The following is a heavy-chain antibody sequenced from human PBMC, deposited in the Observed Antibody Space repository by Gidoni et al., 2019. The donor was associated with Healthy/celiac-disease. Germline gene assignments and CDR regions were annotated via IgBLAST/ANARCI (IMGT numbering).Heavy chain of an antibody. V-gene: IGHV3-30*18. CDR3: AKDLEGYSSGWGTFDY. J-gene: IGHJ4*02. D-gene: IGHD6-19*01. CDR2: ISYDGSNK. CDR1: GLTFSSYG. Sequence: QVQLGVSGGGVVQPGRWLSLSCAASGLTFSSYGMHWVRQVPGKGRQWVAVISYDGSNKYYADSVKGRFTIFRDNSKNTMYLQMNSLSAEDTAVYYCAKDLEGYSSGWGTFDYWGQGTLVTVSS.